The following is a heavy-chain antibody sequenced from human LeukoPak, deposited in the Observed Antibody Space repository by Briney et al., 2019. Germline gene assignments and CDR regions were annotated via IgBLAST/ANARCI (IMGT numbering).Heavy chain of an antibody. CDR1: GGSFSGYY. Sequence: SETLSLTCAVYGGSFSGYYWSWIRQPPGKGLEWIGEINHSGSTNYNPSLKSRVTISVDTSKNQFSLKLSSVTAADTAVYYCASRYYGDPADYWGQGTLVTVSS. D-gene: IGHD4-17*01. CDR2: INHSGST. V-gene: IGHV4-34*01. CDR3: ASRYYGDPADY. J-gene: IGHJ4*02.